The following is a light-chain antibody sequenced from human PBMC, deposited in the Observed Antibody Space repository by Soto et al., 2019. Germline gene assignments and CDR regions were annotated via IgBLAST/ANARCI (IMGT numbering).Light chain of an antibody. CDR2: DAS. CDR1: QSVSNY. V-gene: IGKV3-11*01. CDR3: QQRSDWPT. J-gene: IGKJ4*01. Sequence: EIVLIQSPATLSLSPGERATLSCRASQSVSNYVAWYQQRPGQAPRLLNDDASYRATGIPARFSGGGSGTDYTLAISGLQPDYFVVAYGQQRSDWPTFGGGTNVEIK.